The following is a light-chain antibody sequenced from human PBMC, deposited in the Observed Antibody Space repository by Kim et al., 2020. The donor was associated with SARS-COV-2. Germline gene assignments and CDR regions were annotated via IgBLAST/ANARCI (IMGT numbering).Light chain of an antibody. CDR2: KDS. J-gene: IGLJ2*01. CDR1: NFETQN. V-gene: IGLV3-25*02. Sequence: SYELTQPPSVSVSPGQTARITCGGDNFETQNVHWYQQKPGQAPVLVIYKDSDRPSGIPERFSGSNSGTTVTLTISGVQAEEEADYYCQSGDRSGINLVFGGGTQLTV. CDR3: QSGDRSGINLV.